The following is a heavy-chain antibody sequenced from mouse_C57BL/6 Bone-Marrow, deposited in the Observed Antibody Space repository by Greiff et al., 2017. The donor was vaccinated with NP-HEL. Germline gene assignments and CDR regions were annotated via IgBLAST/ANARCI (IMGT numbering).Heavy chain of an antibody. Sequence: QVQLQQPGAELVMPGASVKLSCKASGYTFTSYWMHWVKQRPGQGLEWIGEIDPSASYTNYNQKFKGKSTLTVDKSSSTAYMQLSSLTSEDSAVYDGARGDYDGVLFDCGGQGTTLTVSS. CDR2: IDPSASYT. CDR3: ARGDYDGVLFDC. D-gene: IGHD2-4*01. CDR1: GYTFTSYW. J-gene: IGHJ2*01. V-gene: IGHV1-69*01.